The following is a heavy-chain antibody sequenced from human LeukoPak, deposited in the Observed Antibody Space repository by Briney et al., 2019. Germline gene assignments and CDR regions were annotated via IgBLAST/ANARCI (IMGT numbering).Heavy chain of an antibody. D-gene: IGHD5/OR15-5a*01. CDR1: GYTFTSYG. V-gene: IGHV1-18*01. Sequence: ASVKVSCKSSGYTFTSYGISWVRQAPGQGLEWMGWISAYSGNTNYAQTLQGRVTMTTDTSTSTAYMELRSLRSDDTAVYYCARRGVYSSSLDYWGQRTLVTVSS. J-gene: IGHJ4*02. CDR3: ARRGVYSSSLDY. CDR2: ISAYSGNT.